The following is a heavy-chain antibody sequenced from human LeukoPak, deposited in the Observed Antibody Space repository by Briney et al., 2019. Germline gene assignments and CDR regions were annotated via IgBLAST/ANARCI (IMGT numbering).Heavy chain of an antibody. CDR2: ISAYNGNT. D-gene: IGHD3-22*01. Sequence: ASVKVSCKASGYTFTSYGISWVRQAPGQGLEWMGWISAYNGNTDCAQKLQGRVTMTTDTSTSTAYMELRSLRSDDTAVYYCARVPFYYYDSSGYSDYWGQGTLVTVSS. CDR1: GYTFTSYG. V-gene: IGHV1-18*01. CDR3: ARVPFYYYDSSGYSDY. J-gene: IGHJ4*02.